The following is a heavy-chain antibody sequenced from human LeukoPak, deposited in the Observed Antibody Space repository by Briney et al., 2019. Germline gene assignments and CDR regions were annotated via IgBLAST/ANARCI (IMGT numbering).Heavy chain of an antibody. J-gene: IGHJ2*01. D-gene: IGHD2-2*02. CDR3: ARASYCSSTSCYTYWYFDL. CDR2: IYYSGTT. CDR1: GGSISSGDYY. V-gene: IGHV4-30-4*01. Sequence: SQTLSLTCTVSGGSISSGDYYWSWIRQPPGKGLEWIGYIYYSGTTYFNPSLKSRVTISVDTSKNQFSLKLSSVTAADTAVYYCARASYCSSTSCYTYWYFDLWGRGTLVTVSS.